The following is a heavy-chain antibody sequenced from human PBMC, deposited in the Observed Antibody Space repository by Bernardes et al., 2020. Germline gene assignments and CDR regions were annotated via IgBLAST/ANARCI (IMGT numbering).Heavy chain of an antibody. J-gene: IGHJ6*02. CDR1: GYTFTSYG. V-gene: IGHV1-18*01. CDR2: TSTDNSNT. D-gene: IGHD3-10*01. CDR3: ARPVWFGERYYGMDV. Sequence: ASVKVSCKASGYTFTSYGINWVRQAPGQGLEWMGWTSTDNSNTNYAQKLQGRVTMTTDTSTSTAYMELRSLRSDDTAVYYCARPVWFGERYYGMDVWGQGTTVTVSS.